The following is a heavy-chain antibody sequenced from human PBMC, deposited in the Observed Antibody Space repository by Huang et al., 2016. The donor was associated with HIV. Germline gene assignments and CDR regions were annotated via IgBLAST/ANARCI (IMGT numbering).Heavy chain of an antibody. CDR2: IYYSGTT. Sequence: QESGPGLVGPSETLSLTCAVSGDSINSNTFYWGWIRRPPGKGLEWIGSIYYSGTTYSNPALKRRARIAVDASKNRIFLHLRSVTAADTGVYYCARTGVAVSDDPEYFQHWGQGALVTIS. D-gene: IGHD3-3*01. J-gene: IGHJ1*01. V-gene: IGHV4-39*02. CDR1: GDSINSNTFY. CDR3: ARTGVAVSDDPEYFQH.